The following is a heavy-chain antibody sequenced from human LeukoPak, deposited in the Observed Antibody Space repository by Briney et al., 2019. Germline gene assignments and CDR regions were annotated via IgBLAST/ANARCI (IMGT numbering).Heavy chain of an antibody. CDR1: GFTFSNSA. D-gene: IGHD6-19*01. Sequence: GGSLRLSCAASGFTFSNSAMSWVRQAPGKGLEWVSTLSGSGITTYYADSVKGRFTIPRDNSKNTLYLQMNSLRAEDTAVYYCAKGIYSSGWSYFDYWGHGTLVSVSS. J-gene: IGHJ4*01. V-gene: IGHV3-23*01. CDR2: LSGSGITT. CDR3: AKGIYSSGWSYFDY.